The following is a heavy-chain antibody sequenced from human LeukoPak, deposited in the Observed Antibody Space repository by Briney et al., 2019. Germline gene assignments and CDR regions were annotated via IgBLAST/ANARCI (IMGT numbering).Heavy chain of an antibody. J-gene: IGHJ4*02. Sequence: SVKVSCKASGYTFTSYGISWVRQAPGQGLEWMGRIIPILGIANYAQKFQGRVTITADKSTSTAYMELSSLRSEDTAVYYCARSDLGESYYFDYWGQGTLVTVSS. CDR2: IIPILGIA. V-gene: IGHV1-69*04. CDR1: GYTFTSYG. D-gene: IGHD3-16*01. CDR3: ARSDLGESYYFDY.